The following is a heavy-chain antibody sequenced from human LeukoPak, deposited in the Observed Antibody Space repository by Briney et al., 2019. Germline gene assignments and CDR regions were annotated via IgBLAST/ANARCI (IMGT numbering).Heavy chain of an antibody. CDR2: FYHGGST. V-gene: IGHV4-38-2*02. CDR1: GYSISTGYY. Sequence: SETLSLTCTVSGYSISTGYYWDWIRQPPGKGLEWIGTFYHGGSTYYNPSLKSRVTISVDTSKNQFSLNLTSVTAADTAVYYCARGLRAMIVVDDAFDIWGQGTMVTVSS. CDR3: ARGLRAMIVVDDAFDI. J-gene: IGHJ3*02. D-gene: IGHD3-22*01.